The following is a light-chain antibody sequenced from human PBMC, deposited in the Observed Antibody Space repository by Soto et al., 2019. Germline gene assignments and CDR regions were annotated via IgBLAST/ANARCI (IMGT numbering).Light chain of an antibody. CDR1: SSDVGGYNY. CDR2: DVS. CDR3: CSYADRDTLRPWV. V-gene: IGLV2-11*01. Sequence: QSALTQPRSVSGSPGQSVTISCTGTSSDVGGYNYVSWYQQHPGKAPKLMIYDVSKRPSGVPDPFSGSKSGNTSSLTISGFQAEDEADYYCCSYADRDTLRPWVFGAGTKLTVL. J-gene: IGLJ3*02.